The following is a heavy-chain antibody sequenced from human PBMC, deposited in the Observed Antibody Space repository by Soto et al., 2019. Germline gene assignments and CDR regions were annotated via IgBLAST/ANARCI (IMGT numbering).Heavy chain of an antibody. CDR3: ASTYCSSTSCYCNY. J-gene: IGHJ4*02. D-gene: IGHD2-2*01. CDR2: ISAYNGNT. V-gene: IGHV1-18*01. Sequence: ASVKVSCKASGYAFTSYGISWVRQAPGQGLEWMGWISAYNGNTNYAQKLQGRVTMTTDTSTSTAYMELRSLRSDDTAVYYCASTYCSSTSCYCNYWGQGTLVTDSS. CDR1: GYAFTSYG.